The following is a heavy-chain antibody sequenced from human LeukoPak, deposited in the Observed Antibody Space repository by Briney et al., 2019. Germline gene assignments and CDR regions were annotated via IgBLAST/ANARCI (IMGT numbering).Heavy chain of an antibody. J-gene: IGHJ4*02. D-gene: IGHD3-22*01. Sequence: PGGSLIQTCAARGFTFFDYCLSWVRQAPGKGLEWVSGINWNGGSTGYADSVKGRFTISRDNAKNSLYLQMNSLRAEDTAVYYCARGGGGLYDSSGYYRRDFDYWGQGTLVTVSS. CDR1: GFTFFDYC. CDR2: INWNGGST. V-gene: IGHV3-20*04. CDR3: ARGGGGLYDSSGYYRRDFDY.